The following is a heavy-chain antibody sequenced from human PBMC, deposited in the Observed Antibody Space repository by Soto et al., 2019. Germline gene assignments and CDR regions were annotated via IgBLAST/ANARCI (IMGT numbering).Heavy chain of an antibody. CDR2: IYHSGST. J-gene: IGHJ4*02. Sequence: NPSETLSLTCAVSGGSISSGGYSWSWIRQPPGKGLEWIGYIYHSGSTYYNPSLKSRVTISVDRSKNQFSLKLSSVTAADTAVYYCARGQVLEYTAMPHLGPFDYWGQGTLVTVSS. D-gene: IGHD5-18*01. CDR1: GGSISSGGYS. V-gene: IGHV4-30-2*01. CDR3: ARGQVLEYTAMPHLGPFDY.